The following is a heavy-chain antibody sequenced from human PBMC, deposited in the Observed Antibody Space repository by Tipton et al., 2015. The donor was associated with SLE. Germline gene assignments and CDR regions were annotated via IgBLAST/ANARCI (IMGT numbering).Heavy chain of an antibody. CDR3: ARHVARGSSWFDY. Sequence: TLSLTCAVYGGSFSGYYWSWIRQPPGKGLEWIGEINHSGSTNYNPSLKSRVTISVDTSKNQFSLKLSSVTAADTAVYYCARHVARGSSWFDYWGQGTLVTVSS. V-gene: IGHV4-34*01. CDR1: GGSFSGYY. D-gene: IGHD6-13*01. CDR2: INHSGST. J-gene: IGHJ4*02.